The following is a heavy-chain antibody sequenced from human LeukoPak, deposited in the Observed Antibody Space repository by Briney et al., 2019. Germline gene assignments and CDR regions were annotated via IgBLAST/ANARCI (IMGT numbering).Heavy chain of an antibody. CDR3: ARSDY. Sequence: GGSLRLSCAASAFTFSGYEMNWVRQAPGKGLEWLSYISANRNTIYYADSVKGRFTISRDNAKNSLYLQMNSLRAEDTAVYYCARSDYWGRGTLVTVSS. CDR1: AFTFSGYE. J-gene: IGHJ4*02. V-gene: IGHV3-48*03. CDR2: ISANRNTI.